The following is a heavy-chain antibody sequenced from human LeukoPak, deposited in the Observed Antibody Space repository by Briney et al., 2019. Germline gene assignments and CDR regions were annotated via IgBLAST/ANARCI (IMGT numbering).Heavy chain of an antibody. J-gene: IGHJ3*02. CDR2: INHSGST. CDR1: GGSFSGYY. D-gene: IGHD1-26*01. V-gene: IGHV4-34*01. CDR3: ARPSSEGARDAFDI. Sequence: PSETLSLTCAVSGGSFSGYYWSWIRQPPGKGLEWIGEINHSGSTNYNPSLKSRVTISVDTSKNQFSLKLSSLTAADTAVYYCARPSSEGARDAFDIWGQGTKVTVSS.